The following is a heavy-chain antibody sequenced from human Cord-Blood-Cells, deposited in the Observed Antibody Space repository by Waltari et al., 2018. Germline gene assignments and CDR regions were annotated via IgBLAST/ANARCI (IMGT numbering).Heavy chain of an antibody. D-gene: IGHD2-2*01. CDR2: IYYSGSN. CDR3: ARTLSQLLYWYFDL. Sequence: QLQLQESGPGLVKPSETLSLTCTVSGGSISSSSYYWGWIRQPPGKGLEWIGSIYYSGSNYYNPSLKSRVTISVDTSKNQFSLKLSSVTAADTAVYYCARTLSQLLYWYFDLWGRGTLVTVSS. V-gene: IGHV4-39*01. J-gene: IGHJ2*01. CDR1: GGSISSSSYY.